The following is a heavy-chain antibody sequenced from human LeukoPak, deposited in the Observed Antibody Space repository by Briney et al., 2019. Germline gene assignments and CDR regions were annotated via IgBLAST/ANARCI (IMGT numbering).Heavy chain of an antibody. J-gene: IGHJ3*02. CDR3: ARDVGRYYYDSSGPVDAFDI. V-gene: IGHV1-18*01. CDR2: ISAYNGNT. CDR1: GYTFTSYG. D-gene: IGHD3-22*01. Sequence: ASVKVSCKASGYTFTSYGISWVRQAPGQGLEWMGWISAYNGNTNYAQKLKGRVTMTTDTSTSTAYMELRSLRSDDTAVYYCARDVGRYYYDSSGPVDAFDIWGQGTMVTVSS.